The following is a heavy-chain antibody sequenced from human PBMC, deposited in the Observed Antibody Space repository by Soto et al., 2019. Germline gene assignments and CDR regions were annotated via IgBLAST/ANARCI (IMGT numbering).Heavy chain of an antibody. V-gene: IGHV3-33*01. D-gene: IGHD3-16*01. CDR3: ARGLAKVAGGAFDI. CDR2: LWYDGSSE. Sequence: QVHLVESGGGVVQPGRSLRLSCAASGFSFSFSGMHWVRQAPGKGLEWVAGLWYDGSSENYADSVKGRFTISRHNAKNTPHLQMDSLRVEDTAMYYCARGLAKVAGGAFDIWGQGTMVSVSS. CDR1: GFSFSFSG. J-gene: IGHJ3*02.